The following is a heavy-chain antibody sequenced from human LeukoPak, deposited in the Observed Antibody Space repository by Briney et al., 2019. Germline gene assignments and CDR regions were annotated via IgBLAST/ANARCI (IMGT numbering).Heavy chain of an antibody. CDR2: ISGSGGST. CDR1: GFTFSSYA. Sequence: GGSLRLSCAASGFTFSSYAMSWVRQAPGKGLEWVSAISGSGGSTYYADSVRGRFTISRDNSKNTLYLQMNSLRAEDTAVYYCAKAGYCSGGSCYSPPSFDYWGQGTLVTVSS. V-gene: IGHV3-23*01. CDR3: AKAGYCSGGSCYSPPSFDY. D-gene: IGHD2-15*01. J-gene: IGHJ4*02.